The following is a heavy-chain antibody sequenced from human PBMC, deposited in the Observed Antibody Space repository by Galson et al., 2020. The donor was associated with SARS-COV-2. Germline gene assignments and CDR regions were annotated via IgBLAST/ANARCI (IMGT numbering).Heavy chain of an antibody. V-gene: IGHV3-21*01. CDR1: GFTFSSYS. Sequence: TGGSLRLSCAASGFTFSSYSMNWVRQAPGKGLEWVSSISSTSSYIYYADSVKGRFTISRDNVKNSLYLQMNSLRAEDTAVYYCASQLDVVVVASILVRHYYYGLDVWGQGTTVTVSS. CDR2: ISSTSSYI. CDR3: ASQLDVVVVASILVRHYYYGLDV. J-gene: IGHJ6*02. D-gene: IGHD2-15*01.